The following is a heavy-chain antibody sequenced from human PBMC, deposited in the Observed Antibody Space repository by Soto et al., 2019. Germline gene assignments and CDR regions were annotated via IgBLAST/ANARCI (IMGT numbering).Heavy chain of an antibody. CDR1: GFTFDDYT. J-gene: IGHJ6*01. Sequence: EVQLVESGGVVVQPGGSLRLSCAASGFTFDDYTMHWVRQAPGKGLEWVSLISWDGGSTYYADSVKGRFTISRDNSKNSLYRQMNSLRTEDTALYYCAKDIARITMIVHDYGMDVWGQGTTFTVTS. CDR3: AKDIARITMIVHDYGMDV. V-gene: IGHV3-43*01. D-gene: IGHD3-22*01. CDR2: ISWDGGST.